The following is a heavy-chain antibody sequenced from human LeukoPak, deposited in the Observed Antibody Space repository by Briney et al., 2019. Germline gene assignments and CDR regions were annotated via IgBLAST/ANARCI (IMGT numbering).Heavy chain of an antibody. V-gene: IGHV3-33*01. D-gene: IGHD6-19*01. CDR2: IWYDGSNK. CDR3: SRDHSSGWYSDYFDY. Sequence: RSGGSLRLSCAASGFTFSIYGMHWVRQAPGKGLEWVAVIWYDGSNKYYADSVKGRFTISRDNSKNTLYLQMNSLSAEDTAGYYCSRDHSSGWYSDYFDYWGQGTLVTVSS. CDR1: GFTFSIYG. J-gene: IGHJ4*02.